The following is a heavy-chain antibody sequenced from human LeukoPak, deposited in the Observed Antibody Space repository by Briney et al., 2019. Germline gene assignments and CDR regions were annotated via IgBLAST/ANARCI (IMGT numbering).Heavy chain of an antibody. CDR3: ARRRIVGSGWYDGAFDI. Sequence: GESLNISCKASGNSFTIYWIGWVRQMPGKGLEWMGTIYPGDPDTRYSPSFQGQVTMSADKSISTAYLQWSSLKASDTAIYYCARRRIVGSGWYDGAFDIWGQGTMVTVSS. J-gene: IGHJ3*02. D-gene: IGHD6-19*01. CDR1: GNSFTIYW. CDR2: IYPGDPDT. V-gene: IGHV5-51*01.